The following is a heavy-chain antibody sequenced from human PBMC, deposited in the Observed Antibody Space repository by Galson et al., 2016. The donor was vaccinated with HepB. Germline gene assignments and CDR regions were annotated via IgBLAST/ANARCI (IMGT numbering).Heavy chain of an antibody. CDR3: VRILFSGADYSVDY. CDR2: ISTSSSYI. Sequence: SLRLSCAASGFTFSTYSMNWVRQAPGKGLEWVSSISTSSSYIYHADSVKGRFTISRDNAKNSLYLQMNSLRGDDTAIYYCVRILFSGADYSVDYWGQGTLVTVSS. D-gene: IGHD4-11*01. CDR1: GFTFSTYS. J-gene: IGHJ4*02. V-gene: IGHV3-21*01.